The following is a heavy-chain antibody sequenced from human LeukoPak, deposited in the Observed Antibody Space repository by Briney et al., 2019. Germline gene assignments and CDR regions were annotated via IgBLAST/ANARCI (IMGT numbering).Heavy chain of an antibody. V-gene: IGHV3-23*01. J-gene: IGHJ6*04. CDR3: AELGITMIGGV. D-gene: IGHD3-10*02. CDR1: GFTFSSYA. Sequence: GGSLRLSCAASGFTFSSYAMSWVRQAPGKGLEWVSSLTGTDGSTYYADSVKGRFTISRDNAKNSLYLQMNSLRAEDTAVYYCAELGITMIGGVWGKGTTVTISS. CDR2: LTGTDGST.